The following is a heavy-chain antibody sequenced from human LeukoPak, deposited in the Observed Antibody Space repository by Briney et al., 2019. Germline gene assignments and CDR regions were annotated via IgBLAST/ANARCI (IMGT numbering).Heavy chain of an antibody. CDR1: GFTFSSYG. CDR2: IWYDGSNK. CDR3: ATSGSYYRFEY. Sequence: GGSLRLSCAASGFTFSSYGMHWVRQAPGKGLEWVAVIWYDGSNKYYADSVKGRFTISRDNSKNTLYLQMNSLRAEDTAVYYCATSGSYYRFEYWGQRTLDTVSS. J-gene: IGHJ4*02. D-gene: IGHD1-26*01. V-gene: IGHV3-33*01.